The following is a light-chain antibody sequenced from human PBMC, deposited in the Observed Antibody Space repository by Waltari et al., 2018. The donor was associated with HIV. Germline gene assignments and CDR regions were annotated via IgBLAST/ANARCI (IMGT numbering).Light chain of an antibody. CDR3: SSYTSSNIYV. V-gene: IGLV2-18*02. CDR1: SSDVGAYDR. Sequence: TQPPSVSGSPGQSVTISCTGTSSDVGAYDRISWYHQPPGTAPKLMIYEVIYRPSGVPDRFSGSKSGNTASLTISGLQAEDEGDYYCSSYTSSNIYVFGTATTVTVL. CDR2: EVI. J-gene: IGLJ1*01.